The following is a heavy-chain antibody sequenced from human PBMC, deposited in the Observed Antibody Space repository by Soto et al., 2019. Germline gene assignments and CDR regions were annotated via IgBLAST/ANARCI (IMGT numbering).Heavy chain of an antibody. Sequence: QVQLQESGPGLVKPSETLSLTCTVSGGSISSYYWSWIRQPPGKGLEWIGYIYYSGSTNYNPSLKSRVTISVDTSKNQFSLKLSSVTAADTAVYYCAREYYDILTGGYYYYYYMDVWGKGTTVTVSS. CDR2: IYYSGST. D-gene: IGHD3-9*01. CDR1: GGSISSYY. J-gene: IGHJ6*03. CDR3: AREYYDILTGGYYYYYYMDV. V-gene: IGHV4-59*01.